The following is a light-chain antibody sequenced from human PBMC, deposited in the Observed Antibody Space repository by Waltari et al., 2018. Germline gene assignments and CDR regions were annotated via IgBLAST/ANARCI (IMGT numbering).Light chain of an antibody. Sequence: EIVLTQSPATLSLSPGERATLSCRASQSVSSYLAWYQQKPGQPPRLLIYDAFNMATGTPARFSGSGSGTDFTLTISSLEPEDFAIYYCQQRGDWPLTFGGGTKVEIK. CDR3: QQRGDWPLT. V-gene: IGKV3-11*01. CDR1: QSVSSY. CDR2: DAF. J-gene: IGKJ4*01.